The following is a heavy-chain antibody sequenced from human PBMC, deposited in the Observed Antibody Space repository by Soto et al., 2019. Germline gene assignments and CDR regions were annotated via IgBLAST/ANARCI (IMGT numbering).Heavy chain of an antibody. CDR2: IDWDDDK. CDR3: ARIIQRPYYYYGMDV. V-gene: IGHV2-70*01. CDR1: GFSLSTSGMC. D-gene: IGHD1-1*01. J-gene: IGHJ6*02. Sequence: SGPTLVNPTQTLTLTCTFSGFSLSTSGMCVSWIRQPPGKALEWLALIDWDDDKYYSTSLKTRLTISKDTSKNQVVLTMTNMDPVDTATYYCARIIQRPYYYYGMDVWGQGTTVTVSS.